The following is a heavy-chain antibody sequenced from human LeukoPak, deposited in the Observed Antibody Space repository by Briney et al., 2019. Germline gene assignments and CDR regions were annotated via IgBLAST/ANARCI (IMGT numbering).Heavy chain of an antibody. D-gene: IGHD3-16*01. CDR1: GFTFSTYV. Sequence: GGSLGLSCAASGFTFSTYVMNWVRQAPGKGLEWVSYISSTGSGIYYADSVKGRFTISRDNAKNSLFLQMNTLRDEDTAVYYCARFARGAFDFWGQGTMVTVSS. CDR3: ARFARGAFDF. J-gene: IGHJ3*01. CDR2: ISSTGSGI. V-gene: IGHV3-48*02.